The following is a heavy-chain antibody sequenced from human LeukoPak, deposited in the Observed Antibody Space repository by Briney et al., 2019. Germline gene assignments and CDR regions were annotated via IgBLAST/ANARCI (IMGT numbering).Heavy chain of an antibody. V-gene: IGHV3-9*01. CDR2: ISWNSGSI. D-gene: IGHD3-22*01. J-gene: IGHJ3*02. CDR1: GFTFDDYA. CDR3: AKDIDSSTLDAFDI. Sequence: GGSLRLSCAASGFTFDDYAMPWVRQAPGKGLEWVSGISWNSGSIGYADSVKGRFTISRDNAKNSLYLQMNSLRAEDTGLYYCAKDIDSSTLDAFDIWGQGTMVTVSS.